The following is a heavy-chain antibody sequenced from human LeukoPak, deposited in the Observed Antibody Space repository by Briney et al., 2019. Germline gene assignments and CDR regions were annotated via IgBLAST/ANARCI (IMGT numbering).Heavy chain of an antibody. CDR1: GYIFTTYG. CDR3: ARSHRSLRLLLPTDY. V-gene: IGHV1-18*01. J-gene: IGHJ4*02. D-gene: IGHD3-22*01. Sequence: ASVKVSCKPSGYIFTTYGLTWVRQAPGQGLEWMGWISADIGVTEYAQKFQDRLTMTTDTSTDTAYLDLRSLTSDDTAVYYCARSHRSLRLLLPTDYWGQGTLVTVSS. CDR2: ISADIGVT.